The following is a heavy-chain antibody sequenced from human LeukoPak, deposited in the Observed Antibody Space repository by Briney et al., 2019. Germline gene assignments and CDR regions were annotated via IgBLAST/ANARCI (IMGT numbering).Heavy chain of an antibody. CDR1: GFTFSSYG. CDR2: IWYDGSNK. D-gene: IGHD4-11*01. Sequence: GRSLRLSCAVSGFTFSSYGMHWVRQAPGKGLEWVAVIWYDGSNKYYADSVKGRFTISRDSSKNTLDLQMNSLRAEDTAVYYCVRVGYTNYGIDYWGQGTLVTASS. J-gene: IGHJ4*02. V-gene: IGHV3-33*01. CDR3: VRVGYTNYGIDY.